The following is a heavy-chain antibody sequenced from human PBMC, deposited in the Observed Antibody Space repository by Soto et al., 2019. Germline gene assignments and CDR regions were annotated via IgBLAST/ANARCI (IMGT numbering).Heavy chain of an antibody. CDR3: ARGGIPPSGYGIAYAMDV. CDR1: GGSITTGGSY. V-gene: IGHV4-31*03. J-gene: IGHJ6*02. CDR2: IYHSGNT. Sequence: PSETLSLTCTVSGGSITTGGSYWSWIRQHPGRGLEWIGNIYHSGNTYYNPSLKSRLTISVDTSKNQFSLNLNSVTAADTAVYYCARGGIPPSGYGIAYAMDVWGQGTTVTVSS. D-gene: IGHD1-26*01.